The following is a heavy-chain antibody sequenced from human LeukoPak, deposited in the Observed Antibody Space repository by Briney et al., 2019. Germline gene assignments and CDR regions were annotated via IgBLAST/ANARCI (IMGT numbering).Heavy chain of an antibody. D-gene: IGHD6-13*01. CDR3: AKGGARIAGAAGYFQH. J-gene: IGHJ1*01. Sequence: GGSLRLSCAASGFAFSNYAMHWVRQAPGKGLEWVASIPYDGSNKFYADSVKGRFTISRDNSKNTLYLQMNSLRAEDTAVYYCAKGGARIAGAAGYFQHWGQGTLVTVSS. CDR2: IPYDGSNK. CDR1: GFAFSNYA. V-gene: IGHV3-30-3*01.